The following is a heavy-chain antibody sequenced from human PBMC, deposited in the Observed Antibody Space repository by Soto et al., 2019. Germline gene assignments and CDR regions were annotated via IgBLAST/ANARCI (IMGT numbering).Heavy chain of an antibody. Sequence: LRLSCAASGFTFRTYGMNWVRRAPGGGLEWVASISSSGSFMYYADSVKGRFTISRDDAEKSLYLQMNSLRAEDTGLYYCAREPEGIAAALDYWGRGTLVTVSS. CDR3: AREPEGIAAALDY. CDR2: ISSSGSFM. J-gene: IGHJ4*02. V-gene: IGHV3-21*01. D-gene: IGHD6-13*01. CDR1: GFTFRTYG.